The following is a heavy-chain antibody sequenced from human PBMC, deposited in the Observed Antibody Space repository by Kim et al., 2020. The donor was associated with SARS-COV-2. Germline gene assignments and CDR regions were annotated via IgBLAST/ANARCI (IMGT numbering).Heavy chain of an antibody. CDR2: IIPIFGTA. V-gene: IGHV1-69*13. CDR1: GGTFSSYA. J-gene: IGHJ6*02. Sequence: SVKVSCKASGGTFSSYAISWVRQAPGQGLEWMGGIIPIFGTANYAQKFQGRVTITADASTRTAYMELSSLRSEDTAVYYCARCLSADYYYYGMDVWGQGTTVTVSS. D-gene: IGHD3-16*01. CDR3: ARCLSADYYYYGMDV.